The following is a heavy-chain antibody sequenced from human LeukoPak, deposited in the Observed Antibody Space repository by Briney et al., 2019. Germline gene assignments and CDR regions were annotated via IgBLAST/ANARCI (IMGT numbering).Heavy chain of an antibody. CDR1: GFTFSSYE. D-gene: IGHD1-26*01. CDR3: ARIRKLAFDI. J-gene: IGHJ3*02. Sequence: GSLRLSRAASGFTFSSYEMNWVRQAPGKGLEWVSYISSSGSTIYYADSVKGRFTISRDNAKNSLYLQMNSLRAEDTAVYYCARIRKLAFDIWGQGTMVTVSS. CDR2: ISSSGSTI. V-gene: IGHV3-48*03.